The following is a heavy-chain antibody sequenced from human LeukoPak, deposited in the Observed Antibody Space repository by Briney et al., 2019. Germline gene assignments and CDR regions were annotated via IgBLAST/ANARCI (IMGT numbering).Heavy chain of an antibody. CDR1: GFTFSDYS. CDR2: ISSSSSYI. J-gene: IGHJ4*02. D-gene: IGHD6-19*01. V-gene: IGHV3-21*01. CDR3: AKRGYSSDWYNDY. Sequence: GGSLRLSCAASGFTFSDYSMNWVRQAPGKGLQWVSSISSSSSYIYYADSVKGRFTICRDNAKNSLYLQMSSLRADDTAVYYCAKRGYSSDWYNDYWGQGTLVTVSS.